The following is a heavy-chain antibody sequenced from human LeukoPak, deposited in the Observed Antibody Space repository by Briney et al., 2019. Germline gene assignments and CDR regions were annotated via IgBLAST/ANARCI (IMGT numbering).Heavy chain of an antibody. Sequence: SETLSLTCTVSGVSISSYYWSWIRQPPGEGLEWIGNIFYSGSPNYKSSLKSRVTTSFETSKNQFSLKLSSVTAADTGVYYCARVGHIVAAGTYDYWGQGTLVTVSS. CDR3: ARVGHIVAAGTYDY. CDR1: GVSISSYY. D-gene: IGHD6-13*01. CDR2: IFYSGSP. J-gene: IGHJ4*02. V-gene: IGHV4-59*08.